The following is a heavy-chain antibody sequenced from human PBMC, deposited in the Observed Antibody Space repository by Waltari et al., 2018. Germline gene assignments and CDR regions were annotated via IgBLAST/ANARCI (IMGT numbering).Heavy chain of an antibody. Sequence: QVQLQESGPGLVKPSETLSLTCTVSGGSISSYYWSWIRQPAGKGLEWIGRIYTSGSTNYNPSLKSRVTMSVDTSKNQFSLKLSSVTAADTAVYYCASQSITIFGVVTTGAFEIWGQGTMVTVSS. J-gene: IGHJ3*02. CDR2: IYTSGST. CDR1: GGSISSYY. V-gene: IGHV4-4*07. D-gene: IGHD3-3*01. CDR3: ASQSITIFGVVTTGAFEI.